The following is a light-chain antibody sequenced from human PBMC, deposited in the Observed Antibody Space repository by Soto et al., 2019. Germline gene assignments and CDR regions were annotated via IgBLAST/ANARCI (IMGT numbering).Light chain of an antibody. CDR2: DTS. V-gene: IGKV3-11*01. CDR1: QIVGSF. Sequence: EIVLTQSPATLSLSPGEGATLSCRASQIVGSFLAWYQQKPGQAPRLLIYDTSIRATGIPARFSGSGSGTDFTLTISSLEPEDFAVYYCQQRNSWPPTFTFGQGTRLEIK. J-gene: IGKJ5*01. CDR3: QQRNSWPPTFT.